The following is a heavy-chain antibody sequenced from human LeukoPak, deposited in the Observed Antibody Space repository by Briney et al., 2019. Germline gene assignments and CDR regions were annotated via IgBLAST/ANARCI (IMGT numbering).Heavy chain of an antibody. CDR3: AKDFGRNLGGPGY. V-gene: IGHV3-23*01. J-gene: IGHJ4*02. Sequence: GGSLLLSCAASGFTFSTYTMAWVRQAPGGGLEWVSGISDNGGRTYYADSVKGRFAISRDDSKSTLYLQMNSLRGEDTAVYYCAKDFGRNLGGPGYWGRGTLVIVSS. CDR2: ISDNGGRT. D-gene: IGHD1-14*01. CDR1: GFTFSTYT.